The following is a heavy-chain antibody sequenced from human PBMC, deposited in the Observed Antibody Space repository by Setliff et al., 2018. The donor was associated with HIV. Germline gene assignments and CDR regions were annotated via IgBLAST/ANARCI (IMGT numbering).Heavy chain of an antibody. Sequence: TLSLTCAVYGGSFSGYYWTWIRQPPGRGLEWIGEIIHSGGTNYNRSLKSRVTISVDTSKNQFSLNLSSVTAADTAVYYCARGGLGVVGAIDYWSQGTLVTAPQ. CDR2: IIHSGGT. V-gene: IGHV4-34*01. J-gene: IGHJ4*02. CDR3: ARGGLGVVGAIDY. CDR1: GGSFSGYY. D-gene: IGHD2-15*01.